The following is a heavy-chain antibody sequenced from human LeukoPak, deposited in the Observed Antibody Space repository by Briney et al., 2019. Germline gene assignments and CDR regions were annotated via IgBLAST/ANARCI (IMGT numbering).Heavy chain of an antibody. V-gene: IGHV1-69*01. CDR2: IIPIFGTA. D-gene: IGHD6-13*01. J-gene: IGHJ6*03. CDR1: GGTFSSYA. Sequence: ASVKVSCKASGGTFSSYAISWVRQAPGQGLEWMGGIIPIFGTANYAQKFQGRVTITADESTSTAYMELSSLRSDDTAVYYCARDGETIAAAGTYYYYMDGWGKGTTVTVS. CDR3: ARDGETIAAAGTYYYYMDG.